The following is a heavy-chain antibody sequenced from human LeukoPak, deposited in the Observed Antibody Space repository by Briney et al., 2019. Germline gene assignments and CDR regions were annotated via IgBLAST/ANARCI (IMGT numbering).Heavy chain of an antibody. CDR2: IYPGDSDT. V-gene: IGHV5-51*01. D-gene: IGHD4-11*01. Sequence: GESLKISCKGSGYSFTSYWIGWVRQMPGKGLEWMGIIYPGDSDTRYSPSFQGQVTISADKSISTAYLQWSSLKASDTAMYYCARQGATVSELPGVPTGDFDYWGQGTLVTVSS. CDR3: ARQGATVSELPGVPTGDFDY. CDR1: GYSFTSYW. J-gene: IGHJ4*02.